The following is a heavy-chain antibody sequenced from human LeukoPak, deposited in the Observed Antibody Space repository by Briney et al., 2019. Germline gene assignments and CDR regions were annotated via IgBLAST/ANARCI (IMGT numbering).Heavy chain of an antibody. CDR1: GFTFSSYS. J-gene: IGHJ4*02. Sequence: GGSLRLSCAASGFTFSSYSMNWVRQAPGKGLEWVSYISSHKTYIYYADSVKDRFTISRDNAKSSLYLQMNSLRAEDTAVYYCASIGVAGQFDYWGQGTLVTVSS. V-gene: IGHV3-21*01. CDR3: ASIGVAGQFDY. CDR2: ISSHKTYI. D-gene: IGHD6-19*01.